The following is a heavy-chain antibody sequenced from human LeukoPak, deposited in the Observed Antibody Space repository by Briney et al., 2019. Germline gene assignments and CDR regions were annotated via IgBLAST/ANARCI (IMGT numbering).Heavy chain of an antibody. CDR3: TTDHLDCSSTSCYVDYYYYYMDV. D-gene: IGHD2-2*01. CDR1: GFTVRSNY. CDR2: IYSGGTT. Sequence: GGSLRLSXAASGFTVRSNYMSWVRQAPGKGLEWVSIIYSGGTTYYADSVKGRFTISRDNSKNTLYLQMNSLRTEDTAVYYCTTDHLDCSSTSCYVDYYYYYMDVWGKGTTVTVSS. V-gene: IGHV3-66*02. J-gene: IGHJ6*03.